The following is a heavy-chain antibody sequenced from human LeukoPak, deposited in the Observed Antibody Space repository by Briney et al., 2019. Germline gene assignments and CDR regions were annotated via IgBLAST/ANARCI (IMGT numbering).Heavy chain of an antibody. D-gene: IGHD3-10*01. CDR3: AKCQGHGSENPEYGMDV. CDR1: GFTFSSYA. V-gene: IGHV3-23*01. J-gene: IGHJ6*02. CDR2: ISGSGGST. Sequence: PGGSLRLSCAASGFTFSSYAMSWVRQAPGKGLEWVSAISGSGGSTYYADPVKGRFTISRDNSKNTLYLQMNSLRAEDTAVYYCAKCQGHGSENPEYGMDVWGQGTTVTVSS.